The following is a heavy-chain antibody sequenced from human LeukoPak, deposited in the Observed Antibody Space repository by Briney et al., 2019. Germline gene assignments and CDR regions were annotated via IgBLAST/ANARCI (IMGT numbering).Heavy chain of an antibody. Sequence: GGSLRLSCVASGFTFSNFAMNWVRQAPGKGLEWVSVVTGDSGTTHYADSVKGRFTISRGNSKNMVYLQMNSLRAEDTAVCYCAKGWSGYFRSPFDLWGRGTMVTVSS. CDR1: GFTFSNFA. CDR3: AKGWSGYFRSPFDL. CDR2: VTGDSGTT. V-gene: IGHV3-23*01. J-gene: IGHJ3*01. D-gene: IGHD3-3*01.